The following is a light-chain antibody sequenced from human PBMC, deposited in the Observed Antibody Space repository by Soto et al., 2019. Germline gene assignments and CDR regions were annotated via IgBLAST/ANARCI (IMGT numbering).Light chain of an antibody. CDR1: QDISKY. CDR2: HSS. V-gene: IGKV1-33*01. J-gene: IGKJ2*01. CDR3: QQSDSFPRT. Sequence: DIQMTQSPSSLSPSVGDRVTITCQASQDISKYLNWYQQKPGKAPKLLIYHSSNLETGVPSRFSGSGSGTHFTLTIRSLQPEDIATYVCQQSDSFPRTFGQGTKLEIK.